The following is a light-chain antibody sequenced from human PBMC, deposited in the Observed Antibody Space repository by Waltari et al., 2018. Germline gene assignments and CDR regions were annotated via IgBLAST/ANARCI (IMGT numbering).Light chain of an antibody. CDR3: QSYDSGQWV. J-gene: IGLJ3*02. CDR2: DND. V-gene: IGLV1-40*01. Sequence: QSVLTQPPSVSGAPGQRVTTSCTGTRSNIGAGSDVHWYQQFSGTAPNLLMFDNDNRPSGVPDRFSGSRSGTSAYLAITGLQTDDEADYFCQSYDSGQWVFGGGTKVTVL. CDR1: RSNIGAGSD.